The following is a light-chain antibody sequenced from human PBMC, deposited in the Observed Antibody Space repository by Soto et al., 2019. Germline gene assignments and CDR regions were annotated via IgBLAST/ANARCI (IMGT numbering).Light chain of an antibody. J-gene: IGKJ1*01. CDR2: AAS. CDR1: QGISSY. CDR3: QQLNSYPWT. V-gene: IGKV1-9*01. Sequence: IQLTQSPSSLSASVGDRVTITCRASQGISSYLAWYQQKPGQAPKLLIYAASTLHSGVPSRFSGSGSGTDFTLTISSLPPEDFATYYCQQLNSYPWTFGQGTKVEIK.